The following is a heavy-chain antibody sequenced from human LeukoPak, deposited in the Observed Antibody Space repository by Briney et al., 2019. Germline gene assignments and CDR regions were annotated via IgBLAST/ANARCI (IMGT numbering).Heavy chain of an antibody. Sequence: GGSLRLSCAASGFTFNTYTMNWVRQAPGKGLEWVSYISGSSGIIDYADSVRGRFTISRDNAKNSLYLQMNSLRAEDTAVYYCAKGATGSYRYWTLDYWGQGTLVTVSS. CDR2: ISGSSGII. J-gene: IGHJ4*02. V-gene: IGHV3-48*01. CDR1: GFTFNTYT. D-gene: IGHD3-16*02. CDR3: AKGATGSYRYWTLDY.